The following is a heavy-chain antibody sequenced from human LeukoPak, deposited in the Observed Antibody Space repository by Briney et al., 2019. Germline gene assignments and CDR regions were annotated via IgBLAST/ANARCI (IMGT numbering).Heavy chain of an antibody. D-gene: IGHD4-17*01. CDR1: GYTFTGYY. CDR2: INPNSGGT. J-gene: IGHJ6*02. CDR3: ARANGDSSYYYYYGMDV. V-gene: IGHV1-2*02. Sequence: ASVKVSCKASGYTFTGYYMHWVRQAPGQGLEWMGWINPNSGGTNYAQKFQGRVTMTRDTSISTAYMELSRLRSDDTAVYYCARANGDSSYYYYYGMDVWGQGTTVTVSS.